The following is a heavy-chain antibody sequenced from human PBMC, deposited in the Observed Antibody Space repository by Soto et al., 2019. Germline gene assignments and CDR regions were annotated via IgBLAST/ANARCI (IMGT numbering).Heavy chain of an antibody. V-gene: IGHV3-30-3*01. J-gene: IGHJ4*02. CDR2: ISYDGSNK. CDR3: ARDEWYGPPPDPPLVDY. Sequence: QVQLVESGGGVVQPGRSLRLSCAASGFTFSSYAMHWVRQAPGKGLEWVAVISYDGSNKYYADSVKGRFTISRDNSKNNLYPQMNRLRAEDTAVYYCARDEWYGPPPDPPLVDYWGQGTLVTVSS. D-gene: IGHD3-3*01. CDR1: GFTFSSYA.